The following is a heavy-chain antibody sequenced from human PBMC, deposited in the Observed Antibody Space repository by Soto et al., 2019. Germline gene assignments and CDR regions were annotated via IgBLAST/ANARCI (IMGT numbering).Heavy chain of an antibody. D-gene: IGHD3-16*01. J-gene: IGHJ4*02. CDR3: ARDGGSY. CDR1: GFTFSNYA. V-gene: IGHV3-30-3*01. CDR2: ISYDGSNK. Sequence: QVQLVESGGGVVQPGRSLRLSCAASGFTFSNYAMHWVRQAPGKGLEWVAVISYDGSNKYYADSVKGRFTISRDNSKNTLFLQMNSLRPEDTAVYYCARDGGSYWGQGTLVTVYS.